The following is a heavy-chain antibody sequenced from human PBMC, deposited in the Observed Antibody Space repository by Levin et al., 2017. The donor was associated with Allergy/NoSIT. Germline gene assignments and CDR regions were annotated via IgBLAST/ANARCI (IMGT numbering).Heavy chain of an antibody. V-gene: IGHV3-23*01. CDR2: ISGRGGGT. CDR3: AKDFRASDSSNYYPGAFDI. CDR1: GFTFNSYA. J-gene: IGHJ3*02. D-gene: IGHD3-22*01. Sequence: GESLKISCAASGFTFNSYAMSWVRQAPGKGLEWVSGISGRGGGTNYADSVKGRFTISRDNSKNTLFLQMNSVRAEDTAVYYCAKDFRASDSSNYYPGAFDIWGQGTMVTVSS.